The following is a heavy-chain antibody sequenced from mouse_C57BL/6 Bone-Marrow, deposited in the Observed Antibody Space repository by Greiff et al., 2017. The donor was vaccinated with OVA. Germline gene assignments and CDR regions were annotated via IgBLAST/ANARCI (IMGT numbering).Heavy chain of an antibody. CDR2: INPNNGGT. CDR3: AGGNRFAY. Sequence: VQLQQSGPELVKPGASVKISCKASGYTFTDYYMNWVKQSHGKSLEWIGDINPNNGGTSYNQKFKGKATLTVDKSSSTAYMELRSLTSEDSAVYYCAGGNRFAYWGQGTLVTVSA. D-gene: IGHD2-1*01. J-gene: IGHJ3*01. CDR1: GYTFTDYY. V-gene: IGHV1-26*01.